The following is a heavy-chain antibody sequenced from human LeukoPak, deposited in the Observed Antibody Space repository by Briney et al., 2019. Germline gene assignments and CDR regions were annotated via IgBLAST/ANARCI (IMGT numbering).Heavy chain of an antibody. V-gene: IGHV3-30-3*01. CDR3: ARDITAMVDY. D-gene: IGHD5-18*01. J-gene: IGHJ4*02. CDR1: GFTFSNYA. Sequence: PGRSLRLSCAASGFTFSNYAMHWVRQAPGKGLEWVAVISYDGSNKYYADSVKGRFTISRDNSKNTLYLQVNSLRAEDTAVYYCARDITAMVDYWGRGTLVTVSS. CDR2: ISYDGSNK.